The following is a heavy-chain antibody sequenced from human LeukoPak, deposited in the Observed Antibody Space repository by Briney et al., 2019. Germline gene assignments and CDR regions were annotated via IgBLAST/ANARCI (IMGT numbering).Heavy chain of an antibody. Sequence: ASVKVSCKASGYTFTNYYMHWVRQAPGQGLEWMGIINPSDGGTSYAQNFQGRVTMARDTSTSAVYMELSSLRSEDTAVYYCARGSTAEYWFDPWGQGTLVTVSS. J-gene: IGHJ5*02. CDR3: ARGSTAEYWFDP. CDR2: INPSDGGT. D-gene: IGHD1-14*01. CDR1: GYTFTNYY. V-gene: IGHV1-46*01.